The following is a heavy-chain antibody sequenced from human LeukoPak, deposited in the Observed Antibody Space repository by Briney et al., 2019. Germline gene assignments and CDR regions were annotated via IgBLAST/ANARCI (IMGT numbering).Heavy chain of an antibody. V-gene: IGHV4-34*01. CDR1: GGSFSGYY. CDR2: INHSGST. Sequence: PSETLSLTCAVYGGSFSGYYWSWIRQPPGKGLEWIGEINHSGSTNYNPSLKSRVTISVDTSKNQFSLKLSSVTAADTAVYYCARWPRRRWSFDIWGQGTMVTVSS. D-gene: IGHD6-13*01. CDR3: ARWPRRRWSFDI. J-gene: IGHJ3*02.